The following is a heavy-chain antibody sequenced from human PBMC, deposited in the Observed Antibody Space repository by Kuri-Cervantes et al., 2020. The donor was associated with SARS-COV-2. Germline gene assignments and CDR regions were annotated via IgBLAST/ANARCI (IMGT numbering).Heavy chain of an antibody. CDR1: GFTFSSYS. CDR2: ISSSSSYI. V-gene: IGHV3-21*01. Sequence: GGSLRLSCAASGFTFSSYSMYWVRQAPGKGLEWVSSISSSSSYIYYADSVKGRFTISRDNAKNSLYLQMNSLRAEDTAVYYCAREDYDFWRSPYYYYMDVWGKGTTVTVSS. CDR3: AREDYDFWRSPYYYYMDV. J-gene: IGHJ6*03. D-gene: IGHD3-3*01.